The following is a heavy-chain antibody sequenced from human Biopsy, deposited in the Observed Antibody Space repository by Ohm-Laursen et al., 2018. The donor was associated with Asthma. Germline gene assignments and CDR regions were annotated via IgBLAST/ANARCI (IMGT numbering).Heavy chain of an antibody. CDR3: AKSADYYDSTDYLDF. V-gene: IGHV3-9*01. CDR2: ISWNSGNI. D-gene: IGHD3-22*01. CDR1: GFMFRSFG. J-gene: IGHJ4*01. Sequence: SLRLSCSASGFMFRSFGMHWVRQAPGKGLEWVSSISWNSGNIDYAVSVKGRFTISRDNAKSSLYLQMQSLRPEDTAFYYCAKSADYYDSTDYLDFWGRGTLVTVSS.